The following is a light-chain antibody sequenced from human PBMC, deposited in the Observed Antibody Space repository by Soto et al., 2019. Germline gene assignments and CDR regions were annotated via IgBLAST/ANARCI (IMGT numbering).Light chain of an antibody. CDR2: GNS. J-gene: IGLJ2*01. Sequence: QSVLAQPPSVSGAPGQRVTISCTGSRSNIGAGYDVHWYQQLPGAAPKLLIYGNSNRPSEVPDRFSGSTSGTSASLAITGLQAEDEADYYCQSYDSSLSGSVFGGGTKLTVL. V-gene: IGLV1-40*01. CDR3: QSYDSSLSGSV. CDR1: RSNIGAGYD.